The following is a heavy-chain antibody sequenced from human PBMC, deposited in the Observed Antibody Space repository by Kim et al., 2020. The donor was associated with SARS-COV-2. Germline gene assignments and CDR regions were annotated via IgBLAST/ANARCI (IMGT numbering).Heavy chain of an antibody. Sequence: GGSLRLSCAASGFTFSSYGMHWVRQAPGKGLEWVAVISYDGSNKYYADSVKGRFTISRDNSKNTLYLQMNSLRAEDTAVYYCAKDLVGMGIAAAGRDYY. D-gene: IGHD6-13*01. CDR3: AKDLVGMGIAAAGRDYY. J-gene: IGHJ6*01. CDR2: ISYDGSNK. V-gene: IGHV3-30*18. CDR1: GFTFSSYG.